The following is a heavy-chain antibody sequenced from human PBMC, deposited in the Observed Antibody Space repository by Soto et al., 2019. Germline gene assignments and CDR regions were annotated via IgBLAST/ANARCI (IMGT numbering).Heavy chain of an antibody. J-gene: IGHJ4*02. D-gene: IGHD1-26*01. V-gene: IGHV3-30*18. CDR3: AKGGEVGGALGAH. CDR2: ISYDGSYQ. Sequence: QVQLVESGGGVVQPGTSLRLSCEASGFAFNKFGMHWVRQAPGKGLEWVAFISYDGSYQYYADSVQGRLTITRDNSMNTLNMQLNSLRREDTAVYYCAKGGEVGGALGAHWGQGTLVTVSS. CDR1: GFAFNKFG.